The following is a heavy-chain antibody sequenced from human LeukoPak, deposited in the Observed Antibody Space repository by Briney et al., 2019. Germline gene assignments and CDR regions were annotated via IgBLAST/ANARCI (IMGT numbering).Heavy chain of an antibody. J-gene: IGHJ4*02. CDR1: GFAFKNYA. D-gene: IGHD2-15*01. CDR3: ARAVVVSRFLDY. V-gene: IGHV3-64*01. CDR2: ISNDGRTR. Sequence: GWSLRLSFAASGFAFKNYAFHWVRQAPGKGLEYVAAISNDGRTRYYARSVEGRFTISRDDSKNTLSLQMGSLRLEDMAVYYCARAVVVSRFLDYWGPGTLVSVSS.